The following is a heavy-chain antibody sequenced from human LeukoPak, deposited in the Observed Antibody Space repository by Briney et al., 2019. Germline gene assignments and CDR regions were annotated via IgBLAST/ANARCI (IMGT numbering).Heavy chain of an antibody. Sequence: ASVKVSCKASGYTFTSYDINWVRQATGQGLEWMGWMNPNSGNTGYAQKFQGRVTITRNTSISTAYMELSSLRSEDTAVYYCATPTGSSGYYYATRDAFDIWGQGTMVTVSS. CDR1: GYTFTSYD. V-gene: IGHV1-8*03. J-gene: IGHJ3*02. CDR3: ATPTGSSGYYYATRDAFDI. CDR2: MNPNSGNT. D-gene: IGHD3-22*01.